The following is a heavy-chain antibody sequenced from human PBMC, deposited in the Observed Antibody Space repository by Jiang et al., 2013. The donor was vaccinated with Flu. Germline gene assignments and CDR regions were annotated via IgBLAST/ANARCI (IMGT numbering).Heavy chain of an antibody. CDR3: ARDHTSGNYYDF. V-gene: IGHV4-4*02. J-gene: IGHJ4*02. CDR2: IYPTGKT. Sequence: PGLVKPSGTLSLTCTVSGDSMSSNNWWTWVRQSPRKGLEWIGEIYPTGKTNYNPSLQSRVTISVDISKNQFSLTVNSVTAADTAVYFCARDHTSGNYYDFWGQGTLVIVSS. D-gene: IGHD1-1*01. CDR1: GDSMSSNNW.